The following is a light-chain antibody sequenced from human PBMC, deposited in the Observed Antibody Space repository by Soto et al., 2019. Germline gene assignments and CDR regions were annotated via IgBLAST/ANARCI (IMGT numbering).Light chain of an antibody. CDR2: EVS. J-gene: IGLJ3*02. CDR3: SSYTSSSTWV. Sequence: QSALTQPASVSGSPGQSITISCTGTSSGVGVYNYVSWYQQHPGKAPKLMIYEVSNRPSGVSNRFSGSKSGNTASLTISGLQAEDEADYYCSSYTSSSTWVFGGGTKLT. V-gene: IGLV2-14*01. CDR1: SSGVGVYNY.